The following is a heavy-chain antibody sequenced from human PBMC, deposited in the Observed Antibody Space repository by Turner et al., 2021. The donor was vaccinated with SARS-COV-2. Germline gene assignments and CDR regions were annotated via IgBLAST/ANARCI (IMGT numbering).Heavy chain of an antibody. CDR2: ISGSGGGT. Sequence: EVQLFESGGGLVQPGGSLRLSCAASGFTFSSCAISWVRQAPGKGLEWVSSISGSGGGTYYADSVKGRFTISRDNSKNTLYLQMISLRAEDTAVYYCAKDEVAGLLYYFYAMDVWGQGTTVTVSS. CDR1: GFTFSSCA. CDR3: AKDEVAGLLYYFYAMDV. V-gene: IGHV3-23*01. J-gene: IGHJ6*02. D-gene: IGHD6-19*01.